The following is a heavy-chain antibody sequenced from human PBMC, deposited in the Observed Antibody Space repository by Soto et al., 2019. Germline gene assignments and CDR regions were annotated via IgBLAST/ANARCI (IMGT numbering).Heavy chain of an antibody. D-gene: IGHD2-15*01. V-gene: IGHV4-34*01. CDR1: GGSFSGYY. CDR2: IKHSGST. J-gene: IGHJ4*02. Sequence: QVQLQQWGAGLLKPSETLSLTCAVYGGSFSGYYWSWIRQPPGKGLEWIGEIKHSGSTNYNPSLKRRVTKSVDTSKNQFSLKLSSVTAADTAVYYCARGLVYPRTRYCSGGSCYSPDYWGQGTLVTVSS. CDR3: ARGLVYPRTRYCSGGSCYSPDY.